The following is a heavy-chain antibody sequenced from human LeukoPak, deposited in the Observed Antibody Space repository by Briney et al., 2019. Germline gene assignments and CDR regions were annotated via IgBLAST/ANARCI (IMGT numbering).Heavy chain of an antibody. CDR1: GGSVSSSTYY. V-gene: IGHV4-39*01. CDR3: ARTYSSGWYLMDY. J-gene: IGHJ4*02. Sequence: SETLSLTCTVSGGSVSSSTYYWGWVRQPPGKGLEWIGSIYYSGSTYYNPSLKSRVTISVDTSKNQFSLKLSSVTAADTAVYYCARTYSSGWYLMDYWGQGTLVTVSS. CDR2: IYYSGST. D-gene: IGHD6-19*01.